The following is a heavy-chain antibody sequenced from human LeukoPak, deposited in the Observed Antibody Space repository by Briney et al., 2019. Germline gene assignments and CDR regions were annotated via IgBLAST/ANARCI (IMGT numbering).Heavy chain of an antibody. V-gene: IGHV3-21*01. CDR3: ARDCSGGSCFPFAALYYYGMDV. J-gene: IGHJ6*02. Sequence: GGSLRLSCAASGFTFSSYSMNWVRQAPGKGLEWVSSIRSSSSYIYYADSVKGRFTISRDNAKNSLYLQMNSLRAEDTAVYYCARDCSGGSCFPFAALYYYGMDVWGQGTTVTVSS. CDR2: IRSSSSYI. D-gene: IGHD2-15*01. CDR1: GFTFSSYS.